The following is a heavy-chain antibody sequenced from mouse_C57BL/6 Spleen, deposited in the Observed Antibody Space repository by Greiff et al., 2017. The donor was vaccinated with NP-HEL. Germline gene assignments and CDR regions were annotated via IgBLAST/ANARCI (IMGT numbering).Heavy chain of an antibody. Sequence: QVQLQQPGAELVRPGSSVKLSCTASGYTFTSYWMHWVKQRPIQGLEWIGNIDPSDSETHYNQKFKDKATLTVDKSSSTAYMQLSNLTSEDSAVYYCARLGYGYAMDYWGQGTSVTVSS. J-gene: IGHJ4*01. CDR2: IDPSDSET. D-gene: IGHD2-2*01. CDR3: ARLGYGYAMDY. CDR1: GYTFTSYW. V-gene: IGHV1-52*01.